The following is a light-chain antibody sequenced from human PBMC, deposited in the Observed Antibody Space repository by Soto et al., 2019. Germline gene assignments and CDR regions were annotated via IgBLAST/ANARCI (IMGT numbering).Light chain of an antibody. CDR2: GAS. Sequence: EIVLTQSPGTLSLSPGERATLSCRASQSVSSSYLAWYQQKPGQAPRLLIYGASSRATGIPDRFSGSGSGTDFTLTISRLEPEDCAVYYCQQYGSSPPTTFGQGTRLE. CDR1: QSVSSSY. V-gene: IGKV3-20*01. J-gene: IGKJ5*01. CDR3: QQYGSSPPTT.